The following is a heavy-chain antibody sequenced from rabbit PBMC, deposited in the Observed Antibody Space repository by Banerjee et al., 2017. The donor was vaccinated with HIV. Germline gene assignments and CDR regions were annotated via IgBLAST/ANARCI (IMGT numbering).Heavy chain of an antibody. J-gene: IGHJ4*01. D-gene: IGHD4-1*01. Sequence: QQQLEESGGGLVKPGGTLTLTCKASGFSFSSSYYMCWVRQAPGKGLELIACIYTSSGGTWYASWVNGRFTISRSTSLNTVDLKMTSLTVADTATYFCARDLAGVIGWNFNLWGQGTLVTVS. CDR1: GFSFSSSYY. CDR2: IYTSSGGT. CDR3: ARDLAGVIGWNFNL. V-gene: IGHV1S43*01.